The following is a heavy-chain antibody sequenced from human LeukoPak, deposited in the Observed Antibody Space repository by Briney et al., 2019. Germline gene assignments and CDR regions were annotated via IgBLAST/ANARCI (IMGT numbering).Heavy chain of an antibody. D-gene: IGHD1-1*01. V-gene: IGHV4-38-2*02. CDR1: GYSISSTYY. CDR2: ISHSRNT. CDR3: ARVNAPVATFDY. Sequence: PSETLSLTCTVSGYSISSTYYGAWIRQPPGKGLEWIATISHSRNTYYTPSLESRLTISLDTSKKHFSLRLSSVTAADTAVYYCARVNAPVATFDYWGLGTLVAVSS. J-gene: IGHJ4*02.